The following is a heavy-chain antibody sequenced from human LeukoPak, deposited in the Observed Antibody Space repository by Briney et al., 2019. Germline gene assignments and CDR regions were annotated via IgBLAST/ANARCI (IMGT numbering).Heavy chain of an antibody. J-gene: IGHJ4*02. CDR1: GYTFSSYA. D-gene: IGHD3-22*01. CDR2: ISVYSGNT. CDR3: ARDRKYSSGYYPDY. Sequence: GASVKVSCKASGYTFSSYAISWVRQAPGQGLEWMGWISVYSGNTQYAQKFQGRVTMTRDTSISTAYMELSRLRSDDTAVYYCARDRKYSSGYYPDYWGQGTLVTVSS. V-gene: IGHV1-18*01.